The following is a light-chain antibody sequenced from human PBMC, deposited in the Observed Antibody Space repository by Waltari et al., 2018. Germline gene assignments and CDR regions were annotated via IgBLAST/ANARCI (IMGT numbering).Light chain of an antibody. CDR2: GAS. V-gene: IGKV3-20*01. CDR3: QHYVRLPVS. J-gene: IGKJ1*01. CDR1: QSVISS. Sequence: EIVLTQFPGTLSLSPGERANLTCRASQSVISSLACYQQKPGQATRLLIYGASSRATGVPDRCSGSGSGTDFSLTISRLEPEDFAVYYCQHYVRLPVSFGQGTKVEIK.